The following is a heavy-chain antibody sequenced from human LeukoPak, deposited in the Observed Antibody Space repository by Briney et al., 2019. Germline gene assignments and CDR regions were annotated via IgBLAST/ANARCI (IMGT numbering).Heavy chain of an antibody. D-gene: IGHD3-3*01. CDR3: AGHDFWSGYPY. CDR2: ISGSGGST. V-gene: IGHV3-23*01. CDR1: GFTFSSYA. Sequence: GGSLRLSCAASGFTFSSYAMSWVRQAPGKGLEWVSAISGSGGSTYYADSVKGRFTISRDNSKNTLYLQMNSLRAEDTAVYYCAGHDFWSGYPYWGQRTLVTVSS. J-gene: IGHJ4*02.